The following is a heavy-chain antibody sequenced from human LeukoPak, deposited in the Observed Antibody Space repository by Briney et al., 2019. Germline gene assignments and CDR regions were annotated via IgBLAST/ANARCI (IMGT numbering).Heavy chain of an antibody. Sequence: SETLSLTCTVSGGSISSYYWSWIRQPPGKGLEWIAYISDIGSINYNPSLKSRVTISLDTSKNQFSLKLSSVTAADTAVYYCAGHHPRNTVDFWGQGTLATVSS. V-gene: IGHV4-59*08. CDR3: AGHHPRNTVDF. J-gene: IGHJ4*02. CDR1: GGSISSYY. D-gene: IGHD2/OR15-2a*01. CDR2: ISDIGSI.